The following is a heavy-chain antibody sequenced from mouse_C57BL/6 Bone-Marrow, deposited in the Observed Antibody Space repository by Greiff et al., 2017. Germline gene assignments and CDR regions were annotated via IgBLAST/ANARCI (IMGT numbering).Heavy chain of an antibody. J-gene: IGHJ3*01. Sequence: QVQLQQSGPGLVQPSQSLSITCTVSGFSLTSYGVHWVRQSPGKGLEWLGVIWSGGSTDYNAAFISRLSISKDNAKSQVFFKMNSLQADDTAIYYCAITGFAYWGQGTLVTVSA. CDR2: IWSGGST. V-gene: IGHV2-2*01. CDR1: GFSLTSYG. CDR3: AITGFAY.